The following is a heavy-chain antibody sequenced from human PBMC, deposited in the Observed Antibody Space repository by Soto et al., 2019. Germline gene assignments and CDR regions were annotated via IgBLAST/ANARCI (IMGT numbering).Heavy chain of an antibody. V-gene: IGHV1-18*01. CDR2: ISAYNGNT. CDR1: GYTFTSYG. J-gene: IGHJ6*02. D-gene: IGHD5-12*01. CDR3: ARGVDRVEMATIRNYYYYGMDV. Sequence: ASVKVSCKASGYTFTSYGISWVRQAPGQGLEFMGWISAYNGNTNYAQKLQGRVTMTTDTSTSTAYMELRSLRSDDTAVYYCARGVDRVEMATIRNYYYYGMDVWGQGTTVTVSS.